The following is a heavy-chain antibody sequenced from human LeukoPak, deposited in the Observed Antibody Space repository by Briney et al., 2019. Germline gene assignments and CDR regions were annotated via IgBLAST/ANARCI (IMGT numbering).Heavy chain of an antibody. CDR1: GYTFTSYA. Sequence: ASVKVSCKPSGYTFTSYALSWVRQAPGQGLEWMGWISTYSGNTNYAQKLQGRITMTIETSTSTSYMELRSLEYDDTAIYYCARDNDKVVDHWGQGTLVTVSS. V-gene: IGHV1-18*01. CDR2: ISTYSGNT. J-gene: IGHJ4*01. CDR3: ARDNDKVVDH. D-gene: IGHD1-1*01.